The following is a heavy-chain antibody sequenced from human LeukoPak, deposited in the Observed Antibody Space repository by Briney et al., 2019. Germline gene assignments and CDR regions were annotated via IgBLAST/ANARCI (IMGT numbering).Heavy chain of an antibody. Sequence: PSETLSLTCTVSGGSISSYYWNWIRQPPGKGLEWIGWIYNSGITNYNPSLKSRVTISVDTSKIQLSLKLSSVTAADTAVYYCAREVRGAFDIWGQGTMVTVSS. V-gene: IGHV4-59*01. CDR1: GGSISSYY. CDR2: IYNSGIT. D-gene: IGHD2-2*01. CDR3: AREVRGAFDI. J-gene: IGHJ3*02.